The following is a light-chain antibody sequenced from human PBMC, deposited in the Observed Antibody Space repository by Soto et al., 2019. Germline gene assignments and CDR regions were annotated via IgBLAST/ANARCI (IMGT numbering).Light chain of an antibody. J-gene: IGKJ4*01. CDR1: QSVGTN. V-gene: IGKV3-15*01. CDR2: DAS. Sequence: EVVMTQSPATLSVSPGERATLSCRASQSVGTNLAWYQQKPGQAPRLLIYDASTRATGIPARFSGSGSGTEFTLTISRLQSEDFAVYYCQQSKNWPPLTFGGGTKVDIK. CDR3: QQSKNWPPLT.